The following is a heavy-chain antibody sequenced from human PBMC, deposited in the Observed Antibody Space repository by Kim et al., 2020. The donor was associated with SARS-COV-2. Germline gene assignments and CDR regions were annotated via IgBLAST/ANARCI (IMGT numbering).Heavy chain of an antibody. CDR3: ARDLSRLRGYYYGMDV. Sequence: SETLSLTCTVSGGSISSGGYYWSWIRQHPGKGLEWIGYIYYSGSTYYNPSLKSRVTISVDTSKNQFSLKLNSVTAADTAVYYCARDLSRLRGYYYGMDVWGQGTTVTVSS. J-gene: IGHJ6*02. CDR1: GGSISSGGYY. D-gene: IGHD5-12*01. V-gene: IGHV4-31*03. CDR2: IYYSGST.